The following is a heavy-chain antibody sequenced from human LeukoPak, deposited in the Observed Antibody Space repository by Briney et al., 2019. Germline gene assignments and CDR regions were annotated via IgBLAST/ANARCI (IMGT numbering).Heavy chain of an antibody. D-gene: IGHD4-17*01. CDR1: GGTFSSYA. J-gene: IGHJ4*02. CDR2: IIPILGIA. Sequence: GASVKVSCKASGGTFSSYAISWVRPAPGQGLEWMGRIIPILGIANYAQKFQGRVTITADKSTSTAYMGLSSLRSEDTAVYYCATYGTTEGPRNYFDYWGQGTLVTVSS. CDR3: ATYGTTEGPRNYFDY. V-gene: IGHV1-69*04.